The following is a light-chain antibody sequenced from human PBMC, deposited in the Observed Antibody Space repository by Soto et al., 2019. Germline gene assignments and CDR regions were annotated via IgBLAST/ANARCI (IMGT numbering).Light chain of an antibody. V-gene: IGLV2-14*03. CDR1: SSDVGAYNY. CDR2: DVS. J-gene: IGLJ2*01. Sequence: QSALTQPASVSGSPGQSITISCTGTSSDVGAYNYVSWYQQHPGKAPKLMIYDVSHRPSGVSNRFSGSKSGNTASLTISGLQAEDEAEYYCSSYTSSSTLVVFGGGTKLTVL. CDR3: SSYTSSSTLVV.